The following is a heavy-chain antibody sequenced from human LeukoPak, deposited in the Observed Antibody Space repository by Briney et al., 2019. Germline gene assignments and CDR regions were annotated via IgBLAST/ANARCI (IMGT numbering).Heavy chain of an antibody. CDR3: AKDLGSYYGDYFDY. CDR2: IEDDGTEK. Sequence: PGGSLRLSCAASGFRFSSYWMDWVRQAPGKGLEWVANIEDDGTEKNYVDSVKGRFTISRDNAKNSLYLQMNSLRAEDTAVYYCAKDLGSYYGDYFDYWGQGTLVTVSS. J-gene: IGHJ4*02. D-gene: IGHD1-26*01. V-gene: IGHV3-7*03. CDR1: GFRFSSYW.